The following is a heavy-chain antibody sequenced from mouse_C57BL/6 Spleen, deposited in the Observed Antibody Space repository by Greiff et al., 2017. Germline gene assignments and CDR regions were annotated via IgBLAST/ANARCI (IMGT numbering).Heavy chain of an antibody. V-gene: IGHV5-9*01. Sequence: VQLVESGGGLVKPGGSLKLSCAASGFTFSSYTMSWVRQTPEKRLEWVATISGGGGNTYYPDSVKGRFTISRDNAKNTLYLQMSSLRSEDTALYYCARHEGLPNAMDYWGQGTSVTVSS. D-gene: IGHD2-4*01. CDR2: ISGGGGNT. CDR3: ARHEGLPNAMDY. CDR1: GFTFSSYT. J-gene: IGHJ4*01.